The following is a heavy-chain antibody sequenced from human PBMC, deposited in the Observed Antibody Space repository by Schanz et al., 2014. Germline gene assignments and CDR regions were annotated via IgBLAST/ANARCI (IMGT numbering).Heavy chain of an antibody. Sequence: EVQLLESGGSLEQPGGSLRLSCAATGFTFSDFGMHWVRQASGKGLEWVSVIYSGDSTYYADSVKGRFTISRHNSKNTLYLQMNSLRVEDTAVYFCARDGGRDGYNLAFDVWGQGTLVTVSS. J-gene: IGHJ3*01. CDR2: IYSGDST. V-gene: IGHV3-53*04. D-gene: IGHD5-12*01. CDR3: ARDGGRDGYNLAFDV. CDR1: GFTFSDFG.